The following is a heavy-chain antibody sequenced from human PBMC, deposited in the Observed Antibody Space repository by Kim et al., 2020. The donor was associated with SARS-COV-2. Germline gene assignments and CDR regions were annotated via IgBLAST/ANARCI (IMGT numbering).Heavy chain of an antibody. V-gene: IGHV4-39*01. CDR3: ARRDYYHYGTYV. CDR1: GGSISRSSYY. J-gene: IGHJ6*02. Sequence: SETLSLTCTVSGGSISRSSYYWDWIRQPPGKGLELIGNIYYTVGTYYNPSLKSRVTISVDTSKNQFSLKLSYVTAADTAIYYCARRDYYHYGTYVWGQGTTVTVSS. CDR2: IYYTVGT.